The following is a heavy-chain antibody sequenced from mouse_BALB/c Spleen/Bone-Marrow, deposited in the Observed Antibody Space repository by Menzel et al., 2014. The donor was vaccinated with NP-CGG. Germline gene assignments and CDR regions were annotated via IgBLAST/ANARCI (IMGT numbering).Heavy chain of an antibody. D-gene: IGHD1-3*01. CDR1: GFNIKDTY. V-gene: IGHV14-3*02. J-gene: IGHJ3*01. CDR2: IDPANGNT. Sequence: VQLQQSGAELVKPGASVKLSCTASGFNIKDTYMHWVKQRPEQGLEWIGRIDPANGNTKYDPKFQGKATITADTSSNTAYLQLSSLTSEDSAVYYCAKVNLFAYWGQGTLVTVSA. CDR3: AKVNLFAY.